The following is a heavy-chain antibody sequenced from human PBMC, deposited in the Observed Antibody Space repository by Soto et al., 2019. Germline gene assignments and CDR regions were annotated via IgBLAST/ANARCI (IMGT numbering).Heavy chain of an antibody. CDR3: VRDSVRFGPAFDS. D-gene: IGHD3-3*01. CDR1: GYSINSDDY. Sequence: SETLSLTCTVSGYSINSDDYWGWIRQPPGKGLEWIASIYHSVSTFYNPSLRSRVTISIDTSKNQFSLKLNSVTAADTAIYYCVRDSVRFGPAFDSWGQGTQVTVSS. J-gene: IGHJ4*02. CDR2: IYHSVST. V-gene: IGHV4-38-2*02.